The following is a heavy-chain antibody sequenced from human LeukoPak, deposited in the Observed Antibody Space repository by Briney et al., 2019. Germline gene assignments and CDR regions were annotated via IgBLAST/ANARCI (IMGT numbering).Heavy chain of an antibody. J-gene: IGHJ5*02. CDR2: ISGDGGST. V-gene: IGHV3-43*02. Sequence: GGSLRLSCAASGFAFSTYWMIWVRQAPGKGLEWVSLISGDGGSTYYADSVKGRFTISRDNSKNSLYLQMNSLRTEDTALYYCAKVSRSYGPDNWFDPWGQGTLVTVSS. D-gene: IGHD5-18*01. CDR1: GFAFSTYW. CDR3: AKVSRSYGPDNWFDP.